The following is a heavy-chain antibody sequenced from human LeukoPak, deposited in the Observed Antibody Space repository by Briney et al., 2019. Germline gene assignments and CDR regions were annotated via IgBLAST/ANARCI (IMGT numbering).Heavy chain of an antibody. V-gene: IGHV3-74*03. CDR2: ITSEGISS. CDR1: TFALRNYW. CDR3: ARVRWGGLYYFDY. D-gene: IGHD3-16*01. J-gene: IGHJ4*02. Sequence: GGSLRLSCTGSTFALRNYWIHWVRQVPGKGLEWISRITSEGISSSYADSVKGRFTISRDNAKNTLYLQMNSLRAEDTAVYYCARVRWGGLYYFDYWGQGTLVTVSS.